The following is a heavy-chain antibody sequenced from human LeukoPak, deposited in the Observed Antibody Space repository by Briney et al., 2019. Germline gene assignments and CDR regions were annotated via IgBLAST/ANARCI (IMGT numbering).Heavy chain of an antibody. CDR1: GYTFTGYY. J-gene: IGHJ3*02. V-gene: IGHV1-2*02. CDR3: ARDGHDYGGYPTQNDAFDI. D-gene: IGHD4-17*01. CDR2: INPNSGGT. Sequence: GASVKVSCKASGYTFTGYYMHWVRQAPGQGLEWMGWINPNSGGTNYAQKFQGRVTMTRDTSISTAYMELSRLRSDDTAVYYCARDGHDYGGYPTQNDAFDIWGQGTMVTVSS.